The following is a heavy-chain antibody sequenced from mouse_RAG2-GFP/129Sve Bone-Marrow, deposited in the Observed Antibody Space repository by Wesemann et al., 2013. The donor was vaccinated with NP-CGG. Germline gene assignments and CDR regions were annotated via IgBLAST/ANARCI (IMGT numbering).Heavy chain of an antibody. J-gene: IGHJ2*01. CDR2: IYPGDGDT. V-gene: IGHV1-87*01. D-gene: IGHD2-1*01. CDR3: ARRVYGNYGIFDY. Sequence: GLEWIGAIYPGDGDTRYTQKFKGKATLTADKSSSTAYMQLSSLASEDSAVYYCARRVYGNYGIFDYWGQGTTLTVSS.